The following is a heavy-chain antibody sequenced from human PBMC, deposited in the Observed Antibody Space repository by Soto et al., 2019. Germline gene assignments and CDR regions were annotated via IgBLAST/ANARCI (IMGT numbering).Heavy chain of an antibody. J-gene: IGHJ4*02. CDR2: IYYSGST. CDR1: GGSISSSSYY. Sequence: QLQLQESGPGLVKPSETLSLTCTVSGGSISSSSYYWGWIRQPPGKGLEWIGSIYYSGSTYYNPSLTSRVXXSXDXYKHQFSLKLSCVTAADTAVYYCARHVAGYSSGLDYWGQGTLVTVSS. V-gene: IGHV4-39*01. CDR3: ARHVAGYSSGLDY. D-gene: IGHD6-19*01.